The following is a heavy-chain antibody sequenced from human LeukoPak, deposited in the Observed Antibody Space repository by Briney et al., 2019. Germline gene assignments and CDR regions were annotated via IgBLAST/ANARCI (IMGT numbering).Heavy chain of an antibody. Sequence: SETLSLTCTVSGGSISSGSYYWGWIRQPPGKGLEWIGSIYYSGSTYYNPSLKSRVTISVDTSKNQFSLKLSSVTAADTAVYYCARLTRANYLVPWGQGTLVTVSS. V-gene: IGHV4-39*01. CDR1: GGSISSGSYY. CDR3: ARLTRANYLVP. D-gene: IGHD1-1*01. J-gene: IGHJ5*02. CDR2: IYYSGST.